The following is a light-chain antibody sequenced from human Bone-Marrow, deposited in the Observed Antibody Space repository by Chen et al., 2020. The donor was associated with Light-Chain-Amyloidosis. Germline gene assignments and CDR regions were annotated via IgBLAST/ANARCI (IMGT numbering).Light chain of an antibody. V-gene: IGLV3-21*02. CDR2: DDS. Sequence: SSVLTQPSSLSVAPGQTATIACGGNNIGSTSSHWYQQTPGQAPLLVVYDDSDRPSGIPERLSGSNSGNTATLTISRVEAGDEADYYCQVWDRSSDRPVFGGGTKLTVL. CDR1: NIGSTS. J-gene: IGLJ3*02. CDR3: QVWDRSSDRPV.